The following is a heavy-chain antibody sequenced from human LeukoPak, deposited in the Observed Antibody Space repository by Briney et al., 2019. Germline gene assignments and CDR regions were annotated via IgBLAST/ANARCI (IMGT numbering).Heavy chain of an antibody. Sequence: KSSETLSLTCTVSGGSISSYYWSWIRQPPGKGLEWIGYIYYSGSTNYNPSLKSRVTISVDTSKNQFSLKLSSVTAADTAVCYCARRPYYYYGMDVWGQGTTVTVSS. V-gene: IGHV4-59*08. CDR1: GGSISSYY. J-gene: IGHJ6*02. CDR3: ARRPYYYYGMDV. CDR2: IYYSGST.